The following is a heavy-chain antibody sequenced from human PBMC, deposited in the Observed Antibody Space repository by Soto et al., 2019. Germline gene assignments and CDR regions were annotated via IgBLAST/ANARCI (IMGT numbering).Heavy chain of an antibody. D-gene: IGHD3-16*02. Sequence: GGSLRLSCAASGFTFSSYAMSWVRQAPGKGLEWVSAISGSGGSTYYADSVKGRFTISRDNSKNTLYLQMNSLRAEDTAVYYCAKDGVGDLSLYRKLLDYWGQGTLVTVSS. CDR2: ISGSGGST. J-gene: IGHJ4*02. CDR1: GFTFSSYA. CDR3: AKDGVGDLSLYRKLLDY. V-gene: IGHV3-23*01.